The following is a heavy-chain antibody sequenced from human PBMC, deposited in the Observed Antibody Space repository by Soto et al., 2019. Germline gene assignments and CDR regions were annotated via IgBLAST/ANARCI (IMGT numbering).Heavy chain of an antibody. CDR2: IWYDGSNK. CDR1: VFTLSSYG. V-gene: IGHV3-33*01. CDR3: ARDYDSSGYLNWFDP. Sequence: PGGSLRLSCAASVFTLSSYGMRWVRQAPGKGLEWVAVIWYDGSNKYYADSVKGRFTISRDNSKNTLYLQMNSLRAEDTAVYYCARDYDSSGYLNWFDPWGQGTLVTVSS. D-gene: IGHD3-22*01. J-gene: IGHJ5*02.